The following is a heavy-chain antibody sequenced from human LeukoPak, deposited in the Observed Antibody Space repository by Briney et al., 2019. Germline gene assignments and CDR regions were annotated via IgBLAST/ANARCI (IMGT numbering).Heavy chain of an antibody. V-gene: IGHV3-30*18. Sequence: PGGSLRLSCAASGFTFSSYGMHWVRQAPGKGLEWVAVISYDGSNKYYADSVKGRFTISRDNSKNTLYLQMNSLRAEGTAVYYCAKGGSGSYSDYWGQGTLVTVSS. J-gene: IGHJ4*02. D-gene: IGHD3-10*01. CDR2: ISYDGSNK. CDR1: GFTFSSYG. CDR3: AKGGSGSYSDY.